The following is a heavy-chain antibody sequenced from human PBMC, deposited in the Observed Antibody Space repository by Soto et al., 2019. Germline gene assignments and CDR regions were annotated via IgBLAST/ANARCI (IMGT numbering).Heavy chain of an antibody. CDR2: IYYSWST. J-gene: IGHJ5*02. Sequence: SLTCTVSGCAISSGGYYWSWSRQHPGKGLEWIGYIYYSWSTYYNPSLKSRVTISVDTSKNQFSLKLSSVTAADTAVYYCARDLYDILTGYSGWFDTWGQGTLVTVSS. CDR1: GCAISSGGYY. V-gene: IGHV4-31*03. D-gene: IGHD3-9*01. CDR3: ARDLYDILTGYSGWFDT.